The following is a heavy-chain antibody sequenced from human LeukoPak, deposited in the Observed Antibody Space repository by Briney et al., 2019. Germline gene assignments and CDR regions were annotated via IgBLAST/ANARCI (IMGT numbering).Heavy chain of an antibody. CDR2: INWYGGST. Sequence: GGSLRLSCAASGFTFDDYGMSWVRQAPGKGLEWVSGINWYGGSTGYADSVKGRFPISRDNAKNALYLQMNSLRAEDTALYYCTKGRSYSGINSPDYWCQGTLVTVSS. CDR1: GFTFDDYG. J-gene: IGHJ4*02. V-gene: IGHV3-20*04. D-gene: IGHD1-26*01. CDR3: TKGRSYSGINSPDY.